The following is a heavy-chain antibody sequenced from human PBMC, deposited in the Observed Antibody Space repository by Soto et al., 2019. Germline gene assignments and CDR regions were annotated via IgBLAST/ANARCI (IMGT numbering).Heavy chain of an antibody. CDR3: ARPRDSGSYYYSFDS. CDR2: IYPSDSRA. J-gene: IGHJ4*02. D-gene: IGHD1-26*01. Sequence: GESLKISCKVSGYTFTHYWLAWVRQVPGKGLEWVGSIYPSDSRATYSPSFQGRVTISADNSITTSSLQFSSLKTSDTATYFCARPRDSGSYYYSFDSWGQGTPVTVSS. CDR1: GYTFTHYW. V-gene: IGHV5-51*01.